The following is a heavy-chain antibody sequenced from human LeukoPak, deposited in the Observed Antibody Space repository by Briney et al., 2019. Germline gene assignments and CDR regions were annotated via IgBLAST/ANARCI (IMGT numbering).Heavy chain of an antibody. CDR3: ARTPYDYVWGSYRYTGLYFDY. Sequence: SETLSLTCAVYGGSFSGYYWSWIRQPPGKGLEWIGEINHSGSTNYNPSLKSRVTISVDTSKNQFSLKLSSVTAADTAVYYCARTPYDYVWGSYRYTGLYFDYWGRGTLVTVSS. CDR2: INHSGST. V-gene: IGHV4-34*01. D-gene: IGHD3-16*02. CDR1: GGSFSGYY. J-gene: IGHJ4*02.